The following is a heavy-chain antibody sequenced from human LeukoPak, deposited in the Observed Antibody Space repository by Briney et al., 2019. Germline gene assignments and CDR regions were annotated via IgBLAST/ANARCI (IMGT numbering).Heavy chain of an antibody. Sequence: ASVKVSCKASGYTFTSYYMHWVRQAPGQGLEWMGIISPNGGSTSYAQKFQGRVTMTRDMSTSTVYMELSSLRSEDTAVYYCARVGEAGSFDYWGQGTLVTVSS. V-gene: IGHV1-46*01. CDR3: ARVGEAGSFDY. CDR1: GYTFTSYY. D-gene: IGHD3-10*01. J-gene: IGHJ4*02. CDR2: ISPNGGST.